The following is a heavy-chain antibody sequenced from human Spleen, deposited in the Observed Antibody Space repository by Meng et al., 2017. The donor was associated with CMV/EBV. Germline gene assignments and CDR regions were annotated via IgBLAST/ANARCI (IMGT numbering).Heavy chain of an antibody. CDR1: GYIFTTSP. CDR3: ARGAGADH. D-gene: IGHD6-25*01. V-gene: IGHV1-3*04. J-gene: IGHJ4*02. Sequence: SCTASGYIFTTSPIHWVRQTPGQGLEWMGWIITGNGTTKYSQRFQDRLTITRDTSANTVYMEVTSLTSEDTATYYCARGAGADHWGQGTLVTVSS. CDR2: IITGNGTT.